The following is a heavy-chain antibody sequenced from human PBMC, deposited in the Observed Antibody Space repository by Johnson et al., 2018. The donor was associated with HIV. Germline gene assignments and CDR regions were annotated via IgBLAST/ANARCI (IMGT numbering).Heavy chain of an antibody. CDR3: ARVGADAFDI. CDR1: GFTFSGYG. J-gene: IGHJ3*02. V-gene: IGHV3-30*03. CDR2: ISYDGSNK. D-gene: IGHD1-26*01. Sequence: QVQLVESGGGVVQPGKSLRLSCAASGFTFSGYGMHWVRQAPGKGLEWVAVISYDGSNKYYADSVKGRFTISRDNAKNSLYLQMNSLRAEDTAVYYCARVGADAFDIWGQGTMVTVSS.